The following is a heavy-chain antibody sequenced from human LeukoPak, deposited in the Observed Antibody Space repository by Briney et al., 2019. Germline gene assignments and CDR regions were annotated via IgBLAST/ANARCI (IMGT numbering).Heavy chain of an antibody. CDR1: GFTFSSYW. CDR2: INSDGSSA. CDR3: AKAGTIFGVVHFDY. J-gene: IGHJ4*02. Sequence: PGGSLRLSCAASGFTFSSYWMHWVRQAPGKGLVWVSRINSDGSSASYADSVKGRFTIFRDNAKNTLYLQMNSLRAEDTAVYYCAKAGTIFGVVHFDYWGQGTLVTVSS. D-gene: IGHD3-3*01. V-gene: IGHV3-74*01.